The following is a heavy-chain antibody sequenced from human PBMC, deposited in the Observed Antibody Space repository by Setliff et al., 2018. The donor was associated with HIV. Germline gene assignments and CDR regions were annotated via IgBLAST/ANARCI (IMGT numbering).Heavy chain of an antibody. Sequence: SVKVSCKAAGGSFNNYAISWVRQAPGQGLEWVGGISPILGTTNSGPRFHGRVTITADKSTNTVYIELSSLRSEDTALYYCARAARGGLQYGPTGHAFDIWGKGTTVTVS. J-gene: IGHJ3*02. CDR2: ISPILGTT. D-gene: IGHD1-1*01. V-gene: IGHV1-69*10. CDR3: ARAARGGLQYGPTGHAFDI. CDR1: GGSFNNYA.